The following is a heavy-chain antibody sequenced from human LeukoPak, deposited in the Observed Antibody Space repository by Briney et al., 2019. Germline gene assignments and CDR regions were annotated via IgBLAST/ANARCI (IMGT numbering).Heavy chain of an antibody. J-gene: IGHJ4*02. V-gene: IGHV3-9*01. D-gene: IGHD3-10*01. Sequence: GGSLRLSCAASGFTFDDYAMHWVRQAPGKGLEWVSGISWNSGSIGYADSVKGRFTISRDNAKNSLYLQMNSLRAEDTALYYCAKGYYGSGSLIDYWGQGTLVTVSS. CDR2: ISWNSGSI. CDR1: GFTFDDYA. CDR3: AKGYYGSGSLIDY.